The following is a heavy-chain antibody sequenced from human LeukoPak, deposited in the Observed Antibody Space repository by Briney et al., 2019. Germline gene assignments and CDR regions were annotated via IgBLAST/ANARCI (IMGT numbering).Heavy chain of an antibody. D-gene: IGHD6-19*01. CDR1: GITFSSYG. CDR3: ARTGYSSGWSFDDAFDI. V-gene: IGHV3-33*01. J-gene: IGHJ3*02. Sequence: GRSLRLSCAASGITFSSYGMHWVRQAPGKGLEWVAVIWYDGSNKYYADSVKGRFTISRDNSKNTLYLQMNSLRAEDTAVYYCARTGYSSGWSFDDAFDIWGQGTMVTVSS. CDR2: IWYDGSNK.